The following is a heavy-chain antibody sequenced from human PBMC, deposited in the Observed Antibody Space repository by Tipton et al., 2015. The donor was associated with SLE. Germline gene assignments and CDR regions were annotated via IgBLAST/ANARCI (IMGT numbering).Heavy chain of an antibody. CDR2: IYPSGGT. CDR3: AKTRLAANDAFDI. D-gene: IGHD6-13*01. J-gene: IGHJ3*02. CDR1: GASISSGTYF. V-gene: IGHV4-61*02. Sequence: TLSLTCTVSGASISSGTYFWSWIRQPAGKGLEWIGRIYPSGGTNYNPSLKSRVTISLDTSQNQFSLKLSSVTAADTAFYYCAKTRLAANDAFDIWGQGTMVTVSS.